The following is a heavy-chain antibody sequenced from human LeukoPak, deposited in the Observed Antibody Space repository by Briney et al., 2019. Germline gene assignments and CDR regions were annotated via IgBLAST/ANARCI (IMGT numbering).Heavy chain of an antibody. Sequence: ASVKVSCKASGYTFTGYYMHWVRQAPGQVLELMGWINPSSGGTNYAQKFQGRVTMTRDTSISTAYMELSRLRSDDTAVYYCARVYYYDSRGAFDIWGQGTMVTVSS. D-gene: IGHD3-22*01. CDR2: INPSSGGT. CDR1: GYTFTGYY. V-gene: IGHV1-2*02. CDR3: ARVYYYDSRGAFDI. J-gene: IGHJ3*02.